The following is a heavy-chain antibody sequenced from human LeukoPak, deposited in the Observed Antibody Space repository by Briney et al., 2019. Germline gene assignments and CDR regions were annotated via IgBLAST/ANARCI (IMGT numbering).Heavy chain of an antibody. Sequence: ASVKVSCKASDYTFTSYGLSWVRQAPGQGLEWMGWIIPYNGDTNYAQKLQGRVTMTTDTSTSTAYMELRSLRSDDTAVYYCARVIVPAADYYYMDVWGKGTTVTVSS. CDR2: IIPYNGDT. D-gene: IGHD2-2*01. CDR1: DYTFTSYG. CDR3: ARVIVPAADYYYMDV. V-gene: IGHV1-18*01. J-gene: IGHJ6*03.